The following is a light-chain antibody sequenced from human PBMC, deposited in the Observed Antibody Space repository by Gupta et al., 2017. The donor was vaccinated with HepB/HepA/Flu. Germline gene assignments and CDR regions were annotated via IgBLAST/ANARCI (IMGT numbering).Light chain of an antibody. CDR1: QTITNGF. CDR2: GES. Sequence: VLTQSPGTLSLSPGERATLSCRASQTITNGFLVWYQQRPGQTPRLLMSGESTRATGIPDRFSGSGSGTDFTLTINGLEPEDSAVYFCQQFETSPLTFGGGTKVETK. CDR3: QQFETSPLT. J-gene: IGKJ4*01. V-gene: IGKV3-20*01.